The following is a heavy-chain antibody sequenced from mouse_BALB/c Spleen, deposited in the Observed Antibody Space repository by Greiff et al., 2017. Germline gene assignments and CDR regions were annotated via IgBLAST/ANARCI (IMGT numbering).Heavy chain of an antibody. CDR3: ARGEGSSYVYYAMDY. Sequence: DVMLVESGGGLVQPGGSLKLSCAASGFTFSSYGMSWVRQTPDKRLELVATINSNGGSTYYPDSVKGRFTISRDNAKNTLYLQMSSLKSEDTAMYYCARGEGSSYVYYAMDYWGQGTSVTVSS. J-gene: IGHJ4*01. CDR2: INSNGGST. V-gene: IGHV5-6-3*01. CDR1: GFTFSSYG. D-gene: IGHD1-1*01.